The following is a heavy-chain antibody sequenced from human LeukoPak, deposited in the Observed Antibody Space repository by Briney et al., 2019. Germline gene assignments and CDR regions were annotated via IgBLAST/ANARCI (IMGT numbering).Heavy chain of an antibody. D-gene: IGHD2-2*01. CDR1: GGSISSSSYY. J-gene: IGHJ2*01. V-gene: IGHV4-39*01. CDR3: ARQYIVVVQSWYFDL. CDR2: IYYSGST. Sequence: SETLSLTCTVSGGSISSSSYYWGWIRQPPGKGLEWIGSIYYSGSTYYNPSLKSRVTISVDTPKNQFSLKLSSVTAADTAVYYCARQYIVVVQSWYFDLWGRGTLVTVSS.